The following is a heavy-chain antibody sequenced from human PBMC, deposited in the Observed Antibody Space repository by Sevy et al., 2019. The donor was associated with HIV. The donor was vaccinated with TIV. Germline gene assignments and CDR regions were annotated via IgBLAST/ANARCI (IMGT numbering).Heavy chain of an antibody. CDR1: GFIFTTYE. Sequence: GGSLRLSCSASGFIFTTYEMNWVRQAPGKGLEWISYITSSGSTIYYADSVKGRFTISRDNVKNSLYLQMNNLRAEDKAVYYCAGARGYYDSSGPYYFDYWGQGTLVTVSS. CDR2: ITSSGSTI. V-gene: IGHV3-48*03. J-gene: IGHJ4*02. D-gene: IGHD3-22*01. CDR3: AGARGYYDSSGPYYFDY.